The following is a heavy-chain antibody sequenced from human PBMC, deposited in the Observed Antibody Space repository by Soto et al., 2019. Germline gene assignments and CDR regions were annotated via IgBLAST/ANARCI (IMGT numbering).Heavy chain of an antibody. D-gene: IGHD6-19*01. J-gene: IGHJ4*02. CDR3: ARSLSRAGYSSGWYVDGY. CDR2: INAGNGNT. CDR1: GYTFTSYA. V-gene: IGHV1-3*01. Sequence: AASVKVSCKASGYTFTSYAMHWVRQAPGQRLEWMGWINAGNGNTKYSQKFQGRVTITRDTSASTAYMELSSLRSEDTAVYYCARSLSRAGYSSGWYVDGYWGQGTLVTVSS.